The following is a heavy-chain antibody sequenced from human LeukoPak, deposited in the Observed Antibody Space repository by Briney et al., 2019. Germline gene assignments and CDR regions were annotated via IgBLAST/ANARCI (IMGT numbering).Heavy chain of an antibody. CDR2: IYYDGTT. CDR3: GTGGGIAVSHV. CDR1: GGSMSVGRSY. J-gene: IGHJ4*02. D-gene: IGHD6-19*01. V-gene: IGHV4-39*07. Sequence: SETLSLTCTISGGSMSVGRSYWGWDRQPPGKGLEWIASIYYDGTTYYYPSLKSRVTISMDSSKNHFSLEVKSVTAADTAMYYCGTGGGIAVSHVWGQGIMVAV.